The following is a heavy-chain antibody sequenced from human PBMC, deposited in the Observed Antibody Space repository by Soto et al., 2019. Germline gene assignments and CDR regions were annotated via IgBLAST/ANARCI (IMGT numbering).Heavy chain of an antibody. V-gene: IGHV1-18*01. J-gene: IGHJ5*02. CDR3: ARDLGDCSSTTTYDWFHH. CDR1: GYTFTSYG. D-gene: IGHD2-2*01. Sequence: SVKVACKASGYTFTSYGISWVRQAPGQGLEWMGWISAYNGNTNYAQSLQGRVTMTTDTSTSTAYMELSSLRSEDTAVYYCARDLGDCSSTTTYDWFHHWGQGTLVTVSS. CDR2: ISAYNGNT.